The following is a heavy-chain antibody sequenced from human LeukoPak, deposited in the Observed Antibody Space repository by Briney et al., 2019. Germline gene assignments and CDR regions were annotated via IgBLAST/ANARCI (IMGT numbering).Heavy chain of an antibody. CDR1: GGSISSYY. CDR3: ARGIPYYDFWSGPGDSYYFDY. J-gene: IGHJ4*02. V-gene: IGHV4-59*01. D-gene: IGHD3-3*01. Sequence: PSETLSLTCTVPGGSISSYYWSWIRQPPGKGLEWIGYIYYSGSTNYNPSLKSRVTISVDTSKNQFSLKLSSVTAADTAVYYCARGIPYYDFWSGPGDSYYFDYWGQGTLVTVSS. CDR2: IYYSGST.